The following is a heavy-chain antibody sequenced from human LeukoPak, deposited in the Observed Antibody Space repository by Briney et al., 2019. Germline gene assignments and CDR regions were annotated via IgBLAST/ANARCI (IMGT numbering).Heavy chain of an antibody. J-gene: IGHJ4*02. D-gene: IGHD6-13*01. CDR1: GFTFSSYS. CDR2: ISSSSSYI. Sequence: GGSLRLSCAASGFTFSSYSMNWVRQAPGKGLEWVSSISSSSSYIYYADSVKGRFTISRDNAKNSLYLQMNSLRAEDTAVYYCARVSSSWADLDYWGQGTLVTVSS. CDR3: ARVSSSWADLDY. V-gene: IGHV3-21*01.